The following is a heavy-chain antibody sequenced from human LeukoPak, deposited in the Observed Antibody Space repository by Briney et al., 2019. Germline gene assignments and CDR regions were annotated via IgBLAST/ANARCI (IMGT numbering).Heavy chain of an antibody. CDR3: ATQGSGSYYWGYYYYGMDV. CDR2: ISYDGSNK. CDR1: GFTFSSYG. J-gene: IGHJ6*02. Sequence: PGRSLRLSCAASGFTFSSYGMHWVRQAPGKGLEWVAVISYDGSNKYYADSVKGRFTISRDNSKNTLYLQMNSLRAEDTAVYYCATQGSGSYYWGYYYYGMDVWGQGTTVTVSS. D-gene: IGHD1-26*01. V-gene: IGHV3-30*03.